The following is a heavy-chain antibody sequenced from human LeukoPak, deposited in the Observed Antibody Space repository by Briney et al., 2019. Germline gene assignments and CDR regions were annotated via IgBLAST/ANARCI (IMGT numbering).Heavy chain of an antibody. CDR2: IYHSGST. CDR3: ARGSSSSWYTGSYFDY. D-gene: IGHD6-13*01. Sequence: PSQTLSLTCAVSGGSISSGGYSWSWLRQPPGTGLEWIGYIYHSGSTYYNPSLKSRVTISVNRSKNQFSLKLSSVTAADTAVYYCARGSSSSWYTGSYFDYWGQGTLVTVSS. CDR1: GGSISSGGYS. J-gene: IGHJ4*02. V-gene: IGHV4-30-2*01.